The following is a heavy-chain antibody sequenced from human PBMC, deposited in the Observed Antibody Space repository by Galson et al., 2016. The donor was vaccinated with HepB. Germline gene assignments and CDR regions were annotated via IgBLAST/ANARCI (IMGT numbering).Heavy chain of an antibody. CDR3: ARDPPVGTAGGLDI. CDR1: GLSVSSNY. V-gene: IGHV3-53*01. J-gene: IGHJ3*02. D-gene: IGHD4-23*01. Sequence: SLRLSCAASGLSVSSNYMSWVRQAPGKGLEWVSVMCIDGNAYYADSVKGRFTLSRDNSQNTVHLQMNSLRAEDTAVYYCARDPPVGTAGGLDIWGQGTMVSVSS. CDR2: MCIDGNA.